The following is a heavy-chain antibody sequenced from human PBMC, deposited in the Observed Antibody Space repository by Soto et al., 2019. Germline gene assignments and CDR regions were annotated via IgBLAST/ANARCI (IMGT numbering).Heavy chain of an antibody. J-gene: IGHJ4*02. Sequence: QITLKESGPTLVKPTQTLTLTCTFSGFSLSTSGVGVGWIRQPPGKALEWLALIYWNDDKRYSPSLKSRLTITKDTSKNHVVLTRTNMDPVDTATYYCAHGRPTVTTWGYFDYWGQGTLVTVSS. D-gene: IGHD4-17*01. V-gene: IGHV2-5*01. CDR1: GFSLSTSGVG. CDR3: AHGRPTVTTWGYFDY. CDR2: IYWNDDK.